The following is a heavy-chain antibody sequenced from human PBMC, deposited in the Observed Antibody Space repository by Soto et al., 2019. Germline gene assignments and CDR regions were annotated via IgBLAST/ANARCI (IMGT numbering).Heavy chain of an antibody. D-gene: IGHD1-7*01. CDR2: ISSSSSYI. J-gene: IGHJ5*02. Sequence: EVQLVESGGGLVQPGGSLRLSCAASGFTFSTYSMNWVRQAPGKGLEWLSYISSSSSYIYYADSVKGRFTISRDNAKNSLYLQMNSLRAEDTAVYYCARDGITGTTGWFDPWGQGTLVTVSS. CDR1: GFTFSTYS. CDR3: ARDGITGTTGWFDP. V-gene: IGHV3-21*05.